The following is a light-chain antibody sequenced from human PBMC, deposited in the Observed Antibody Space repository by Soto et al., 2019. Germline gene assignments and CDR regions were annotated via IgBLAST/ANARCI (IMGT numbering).Light chain of an antibody. V-gene: IGKV1-5*01. Sequence: DIQLTQSPSTLSASVGDRVTLTCRAAQSLNSRLAWYQHRPGKAPRLLIYDASTLESGVPSRFSGSGSGTEFTLTINNLQPDDLATYICQQYGSSPPGFTFGPGTTVEIK. CDR3: QQYGSSPPGFT. CDR1: QSLNSR. J-gene: IGKJ3*01. CDR2: DAS.